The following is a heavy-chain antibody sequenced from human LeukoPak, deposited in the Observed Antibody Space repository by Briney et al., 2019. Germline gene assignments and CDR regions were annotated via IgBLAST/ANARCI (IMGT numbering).Heavy chain of an antibody. D-gene: IGHD6-13*01. V-gene: IGHV3-21*01. J-gene: IGHJ4*02. CDR2: ISSSSYI. CDR1: GFTFSSYG. Sequence: GGSLRLSCAASGFTFSSYGMNWVRQAPGKGLEWVSSISSSSYIYYADSVKGRFTISRDNAKNSLYLQMNSLRAEDTAVYYCARDPGRWVVDYWGQGTLVTVSS. CDR3: ARDPGRWVVDY.